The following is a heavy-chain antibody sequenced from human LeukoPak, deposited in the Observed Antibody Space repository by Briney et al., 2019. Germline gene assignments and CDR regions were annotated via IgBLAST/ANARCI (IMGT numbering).Heavy chain of an antibody. CDR3: ARAGGVKTAALDLDY. CDR2: IYYSGSA. Sequence: PSETLSLTCTASGGSISDYSWSWIRQPPGKGLEWIGNIYYSGSANHNPSIKSRVTISRDTSKNQFSLKLTSVTAADTAVYYCARAGGVKTAALDLDYWGQGTLVTVSS. CDR1: GGSISDYS. V-gene: IGHV4-59*01. D-gene: IGHD6-25*01. J-gene: IGHJ4*02.